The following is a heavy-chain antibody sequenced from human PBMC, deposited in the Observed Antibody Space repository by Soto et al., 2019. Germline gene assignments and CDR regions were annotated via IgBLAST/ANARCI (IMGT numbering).Heavy chain of an antibody. Sequence: PVGSLRLSCAASGFTFSSYAMHWVRQAPGKGLEWVAVISYDGSNKYYADSVKGRFTISRDNSKNTLYLQMNSLRAEDTAVYYCARVGRDYYDSSGYYYVMMNPFDYWGQGTLVTVSS. CDR3: ARVGRDYYDSSGYYYVMMNPFDY. CDR1: GFTFSSYA. V-gene: IGHV3-30-3*01. CDR2: ISYDGSNK. D-gene: IGHD3-22*01. J-gene: IGHJ4*02.